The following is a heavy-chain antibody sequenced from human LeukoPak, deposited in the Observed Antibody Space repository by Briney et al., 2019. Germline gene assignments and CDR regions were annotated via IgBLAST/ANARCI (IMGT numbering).Heavy chain of an antibody. D-gene: IGHD3-3*02. Sequence: PAGSLRLSCAASGFIVSSNYMTWVRQAPGEGLEWVSVIHNDGSTYYTDSVKGRFTISRDNSKNTLYLQMNSLRVEDTAVYYCAALARDYWGQGTLVTVSS. CDR1: GFIVSSNY. J-gene: IGHJ4*02. V-gene: IGHV3-53*01. CDR2: IHNDGST. CDR3: AALARDY.